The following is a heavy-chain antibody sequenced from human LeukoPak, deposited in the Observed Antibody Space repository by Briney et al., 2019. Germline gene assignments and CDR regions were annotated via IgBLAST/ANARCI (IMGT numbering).Heavy chain of an antibody. CDR2: IIPIFGTA. Sequence: ASVNVSCKASGYTFTSYAISWVRQAPGQGLEWMGGIIPIFGTANYAQKFQGRVTITTDESTSTAYMELSSLRSEDTAVYYCAGGYYDSSGYYYWGQGTLVTVSS. CDR3: AGGYYDSSGYYY. V-gene: IGHV1-69*05. D-gene: IGHD3-22*01. J-gene: IGHJ4*02. CDR1: GYTFTSYA.